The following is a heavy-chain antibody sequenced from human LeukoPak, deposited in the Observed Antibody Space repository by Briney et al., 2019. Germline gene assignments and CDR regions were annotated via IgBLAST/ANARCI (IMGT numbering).Heavy chain of an antibody. J-gene: IGHJ6*03. CDR1: GYTFTSYD. CDR2: MNPNSGNT. V-gene: IGHV1-8*03. Sequence: ASVKVSCKASGYTFTSYDINWVRQATGQGLEWMGWMNPNSGNTGYAQKFQGRVTITRNTSISTAYMELSSLRSEDTAVYYCAGALYDYGDYNYYYYYYMDVWGKGTTVTVSS. CDR3: AGALYDYGDYNYYYYYYMDV. D-gene: IGHD4-17*01.